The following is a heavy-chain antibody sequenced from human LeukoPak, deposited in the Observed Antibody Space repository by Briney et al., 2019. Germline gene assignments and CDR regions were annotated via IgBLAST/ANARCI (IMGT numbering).Heavy chain of an antibody. CDR2: ISWNSGSI. CDR1: GFTFDDYA. CDR3: AEDIGYSSPWTWFDP. Sequence: PGGSLRLSCAASGFTFDDYAMHWVRQAPGKGLEWVSGISWNSGSIGYADSVKGRFTISRDNAKNSLYLQMNSLRAEDTALYYCAEDIGYSSPWTWFDPWGQGTLVTVSS. V-gene: IGHV3-9*01. J-gene: IGHJ5*02. D-gene: IGHD4-11*01.